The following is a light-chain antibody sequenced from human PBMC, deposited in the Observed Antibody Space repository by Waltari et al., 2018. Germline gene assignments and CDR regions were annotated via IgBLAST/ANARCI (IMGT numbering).Light chain of an antibody. CDR2: EVF. CDR3: SSYSSSSTRV. CDR1: SSDVGGYY. J-gene: IGLJ1*01. V-gene: IGLV2-14*01. Sequence: QSALTQPASVTGSPGQSITISCTGTSSDVGGYYVSWYQQHPGKAPKLLIYEVFNRPSGVSNLFSGSKSGNTASRSLSGLQAEDEADYYCSSYSSSSTRVFGTGTKVTVL.